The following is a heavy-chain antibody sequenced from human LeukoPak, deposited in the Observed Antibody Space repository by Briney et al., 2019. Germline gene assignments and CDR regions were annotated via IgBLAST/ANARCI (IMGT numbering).Heavy chain of an antibody. CDR3: AREGSGWYWYYYYGMDV. CDR1: GGTFSSYA. D-gene: IGHD6-19*01. CDR2: IIPIFGTA. J-gene: IGHJ6*02. Sequence: GASVKVSCKASGGTFSSYAISWVRQAPGQGLEWMGGIIPIFGTANYAQKFQGRVTITADESTSTAYMELSSLRSEDTAVYYCAREGSGWYWYYYYGMDVWGQGTTVTVSS. V-gene: IGHV1-69*13.